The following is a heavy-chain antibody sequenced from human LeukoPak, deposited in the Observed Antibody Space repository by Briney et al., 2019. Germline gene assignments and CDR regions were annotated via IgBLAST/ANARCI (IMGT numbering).Heavy chain of an antibody. CDR3: ARATTVTTMNV. CDR1: GGSISSYY. CDR2: IYHSGST. V-gene: IGHV4-59*01. J-gene: IGHJ3*01. Sequence: PSETLSLTCTVSGGSISSYYWSWIRRPPGKGLEWIGYIYHSGSTNYNPSLKSRVTISVDTSKNQFSLKLNSVTAADTALYYCARATTVTTMNVWGQGTMVTVSS. D-gene: IGHD4-17*01.